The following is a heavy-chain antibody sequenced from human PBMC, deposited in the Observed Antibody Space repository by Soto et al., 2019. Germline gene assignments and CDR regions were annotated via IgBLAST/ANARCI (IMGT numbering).Heavy chain of an antibody. Sequence: QIHLVQSGAEVKKPGASVKVSCKGSGYGFTTYGITWVRQAPGQGLEWMAWISAHNGNTNYAQKLQGRVTVTRDTSTSTAYMELTSLRSDDTAVYYCARGRYGDYWGQGDLVTVPS. V-gene: IGHV1-18*01. CDR1: GYGFTTYG. J-gene: IGHJ4*02. CDR3: ARGRYGDY. CDR2: ISAHNGNT. D-gene: IGHD1-1*01.